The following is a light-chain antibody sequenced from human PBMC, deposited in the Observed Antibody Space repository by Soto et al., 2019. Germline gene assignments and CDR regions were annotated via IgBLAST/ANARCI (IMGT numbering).Light chain of an antibody. J-gene: IGKJ1*01. V-gene: IGKV3-11*01. CDR1: QSVSTY. CDR3: QQRSNWPRT. CDR2: DAS. Sequence: EIVLTQSPATLSLSPGERATLSCRASQSVSTYLAWYQQKPGQAPRLLIFDASNRATGIPARFSGSGSGTDFTLTIGSLEPEDFAVYYCQQRSNWPRTFGQGTKVEFK.